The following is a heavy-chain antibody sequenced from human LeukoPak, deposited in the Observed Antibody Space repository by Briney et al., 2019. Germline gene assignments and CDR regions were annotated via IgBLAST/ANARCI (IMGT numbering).Heavy chain of an antibody. CDR1: GFSFSSYE. CDR2: ISSSGSTK. CDR3: AELGITMIGGV. D-gene: IGHD3-10*02. V-gene: IGHV3-48*03. J-gene: IGHJ6*04. Sequence: GGSLRLSCAASGFSFSSYEMKWVRQAPGKGLEWVSYISSSGSTKYYADSVKGRFTISRDNAKNSLYLQMNSLRVEDTAVYYCAELGITMIGGVWGKGTTVTISS.